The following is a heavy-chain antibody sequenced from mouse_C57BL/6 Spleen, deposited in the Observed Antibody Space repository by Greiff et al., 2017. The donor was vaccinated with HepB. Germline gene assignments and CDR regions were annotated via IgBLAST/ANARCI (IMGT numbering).Heavy chain of an antibody. J-gene: IGHJ2*01. V-gene: IGHV5-17*01. CDR1: GFTFSDYG. D-gene: IGHD4-1*01. CDR3: ARAGRLDY. CDR2: ISSGSSTI. Sequence: EVKLMESGGGLVKPGGSLKLSCAASGFTFSDYGMHWVRQAPEKGLEWVAYISSGSSTIYYADTVKGRFTISRDNAKNTLFLQMTSLRSEDTAMYYCARAGRLDYWGQGTTLTVSS.